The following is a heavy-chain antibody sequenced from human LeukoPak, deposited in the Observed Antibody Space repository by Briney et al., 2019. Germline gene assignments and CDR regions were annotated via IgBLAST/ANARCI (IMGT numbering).Heavy chain of an antibody. Sequence: RPGGSLRLSCAASGFTFDDYGMSWVRQAPGKGLEWVSGINWNGGSTGYADSVKGRFTISRDNAKNSLYLQMNSLRAEDTALYYCASLPYDILTGYKVVYYFDYWGQGTLVTVSS. CDR2: INWNGGST. CDR3: ASLPYDILTGYKVVYYFDY. V-gene: IGHV3-20*04. CDR1: GFTFDDYG. J-gene: IGHJ4*02. D-gene: IGHD3-9*01.